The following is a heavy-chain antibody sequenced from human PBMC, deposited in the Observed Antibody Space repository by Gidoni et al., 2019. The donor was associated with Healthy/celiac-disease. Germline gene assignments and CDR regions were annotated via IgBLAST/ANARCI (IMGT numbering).Heavy chain of an antibody. V-gene: IGHV3-23*01. CDR3: AKDHAVEWEQTGSFYYYYGMDV. CDR1: GFPFSRYP. Sequence: EVQLLESGGGLVQPGGSLGLSCAASGFPFSRYPIRWVRQAQGKGLEWVSAISGSGGSTYYADSVKGRFTISRDNSKNTLYLQMNSLRAEDTAVYYCAKDHAVEWEQTGSFYYYYGMDVWGQGTTVTVSS. CDR2: ISGSGGST. D-gene: IGHD1-26*01. J-gene: IGHJ6*02.